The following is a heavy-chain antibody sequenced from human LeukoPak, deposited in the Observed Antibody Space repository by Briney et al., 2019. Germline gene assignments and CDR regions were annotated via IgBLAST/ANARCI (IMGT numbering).Heavy chain of an antibody. J-gene: IGHJ6*03. CDR1: GGTFSSYA. D-gene: IGHD2-15*01. Sequence: SVKVSCKASGGTFSSYAISWVRQAPGQGLEWMGGIIPIFGTANYAQKFQGRVTITTDESTSTAYMELSSLRSEDTAVYYCASTPCSGGSCRGNYYYYMDVWGKGTTVTVSS. CDR2: IIPIFGTA. V-gene: IGHV1-69*05. CDR3: ASTPCSGGSCRGNYYYYMDV.